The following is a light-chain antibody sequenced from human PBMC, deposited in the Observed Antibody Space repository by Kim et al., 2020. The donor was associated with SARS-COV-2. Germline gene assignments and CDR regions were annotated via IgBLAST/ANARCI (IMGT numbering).Light chain of an antibody. CDR2: AAS. CDR3: QHYNDTPLT. Sequence: ASVGDRVTISCRASQNITNYLAWYQQRPGRVPNVLIYAASSLQSGVPSRFSGSGSGTDFTLTISSLQPEDFATYYCQHYNDTPLTFGPGTKVDIK. V-gene: IGKV1-27*01. CDR1: QNITNY. J-gene: IGKJ3*01.